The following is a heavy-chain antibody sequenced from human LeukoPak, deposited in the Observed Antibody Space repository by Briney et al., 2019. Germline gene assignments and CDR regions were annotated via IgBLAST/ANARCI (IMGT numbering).Heavy chain of an antibody. J-gene: IGHJ4*02. CDR3: ARDLGNTGWYTFDY. V-gene: IGHV6-1*01. Sequence: SHTLSLTCDISGDSVSSNNGAWNWIRQSPSRVLEWLGRTYYRSKWYNDYAGSLNGRITISPDASKSQFSLHLNSVTPEDTAVYYCARDLGNTGWYTFDYWGQGILVTVSS. D-gene: IGHD6-19*01. CDR1: GDSVSSNNGA. CDR2: TYYRSKWYN.